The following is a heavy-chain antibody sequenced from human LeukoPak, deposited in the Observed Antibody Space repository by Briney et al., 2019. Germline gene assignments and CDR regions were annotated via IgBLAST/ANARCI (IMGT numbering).Heavy chain of an antibody. CDR2: INHSGST. CDR1: GGSFSGYY. CDR3: ARRGAYGSGSYTDY. V-gene: IGHV4-34*01. Sequence: SETLSLTCAVYGGSFSGYYWSWIRQPPGKGLEWIGEINHSGSTYYNPSLKSRVTISVDTSKNQFSLKLSSVTAADTAVYYCARRGAYGSGSYTDYWGQGTLVTVSS. D-gene: IGHD3-10*01. J-gene: IGHJ4*02.